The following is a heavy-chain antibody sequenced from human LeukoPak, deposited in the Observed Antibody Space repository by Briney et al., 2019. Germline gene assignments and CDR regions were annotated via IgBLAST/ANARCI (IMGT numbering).Heavy chain of an antibody. CDR1: GGTFSSYA. V-gene: IGHV1-69*13. CDR2: IIPIFGTA. CDR3: ARARITIFGVVIIPDHLDY. J-gene: IGHJ4*02. D-gene: IGHD3-3*01. Sequence: GASVKVSCKASGGTFSSYAISWVRQAPGQGLEWMGGIIPIFGTANYAQKFQGRVTITADESTSTAYMELSSLRSEDTAVYYCARARITIFGVVIIPDHLDYWGQGTLVTVSS.